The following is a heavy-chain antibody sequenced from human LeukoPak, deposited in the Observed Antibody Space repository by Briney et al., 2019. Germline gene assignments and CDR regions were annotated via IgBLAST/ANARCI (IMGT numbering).Heavy chain of an antibody. V-gene: IGHV4-4*07. Sequence: SETLSLTCTVSGGSISSYYWSWVRQPAGKGLEWIGRIYTSGSTSYNPSLKSRVTMSVDTSKNQFSLKLSSVTAADTAVYYCARGGWSYYGSGSYKAFDYWGQGTLVTVSS. J-gene: IGHJ4*02. D-gene: IGHD3-10*01. CDR1: GGSISSYY. CDR2: IYTSGST. CDR3: ARGGWSYYGSGSYKAFDY.